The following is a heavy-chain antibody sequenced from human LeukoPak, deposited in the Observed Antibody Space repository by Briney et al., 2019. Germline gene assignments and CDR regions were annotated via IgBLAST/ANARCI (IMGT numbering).Heavy chain of an antibody. Sequence: QSGGSLRLSCAASGFTFSSYAMSWVRQAPGKGLEWVSAISGSGGSTYYADSVKGRFTISRDNSKNTLYLQMNSLRAEDTAVYYCAKDLSAYYYDSSGYRVSNGMDVWGQGTTVTVSS. J-gene: IGHJ6*02. CDR3: AKDLSAYYYDSSGYRVSNGMDV. CDR1: GFTFSSYA. CDR2: ISGSGGST. V-gene: IGHV3-23*01. D-gene: IGHD3-22*01.